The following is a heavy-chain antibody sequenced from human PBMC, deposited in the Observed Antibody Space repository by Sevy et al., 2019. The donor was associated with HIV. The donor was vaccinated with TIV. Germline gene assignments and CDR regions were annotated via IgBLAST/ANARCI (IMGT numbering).Heavy chain of an antibody. CDR1: GDSVSSNSAA. V-gene: IGHV6-1*01. CDR2: TYYRSKWYN. CDR3: AREPGYNGVYYYYGMDV. D-gene: IGHD5-12*01. J-gene: IGHJ6*02. Sequence: KQSQTLSRTCAISGDSVSSNSAAWNWIRQSPSRGLEWLGRTYYRSKWYNDYAVSVKSRITINPDTSKNQFSLQLNSVTPEDTAVYYCAREPGYNGVYYYYGMDVWGQVTTVTVSS.